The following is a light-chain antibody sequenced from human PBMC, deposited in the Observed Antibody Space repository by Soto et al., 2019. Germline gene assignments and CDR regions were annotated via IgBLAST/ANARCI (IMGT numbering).Light chain of an antibody. CDR1: QSVLYSSNNKNY. CDR3: QQYYSTPQLT. Sequence: DIVMTQSPDSLAVSLGERATINCKSSQSVLYSSNNKNYLAWYQQKPGQPPKLLIYWASTWESGVPDRFSGSGSGTDFTLTISSLQAEDVAVYYCQQYYSTPQLTFGGGTKVEIK. CDR2: WAS. V-gene: IGKV4-1*01. J-gene: IGKJ4*01.